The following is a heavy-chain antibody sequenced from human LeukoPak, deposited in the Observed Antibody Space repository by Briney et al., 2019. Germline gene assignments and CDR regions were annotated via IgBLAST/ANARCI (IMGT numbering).Heavy chain of an antibody. CDR3: AGRGPPRTMLRGVKSGWFDP. V-gene: IGHV4-39*07. J-gene: IGHJ5*02. Sequence: SETLSLTCTVSGASITIGAESYHWGWIRQPPGKGLEWIGTIYYTGISYYNPSLESRVTSSLDTSKNQFSLTLNSVTAADTAVYYCAGRGPPRTMLRGVKSGWFDPWGQGTLVTVSS. CDR1: GASITIGAESYH. D-gene: IGHD3-10*01. CDR2: IYYTGIS.